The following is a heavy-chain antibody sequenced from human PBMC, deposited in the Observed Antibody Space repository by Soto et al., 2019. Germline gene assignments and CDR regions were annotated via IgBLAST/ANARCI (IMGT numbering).Heavy chain of an antibody. CDR3: ERRHGGRFDF. CDR1: GGSIGSYY. Sequence: ETLSITCTGSGGSIGSYYWSWIRQPPGKGLEWIGYIYSSGSTNYNPSLKSRVTISVDTSKNQFSLKLSSVTAADTAVYYCERRHGGRFDFPAQGTLVPVSS. J-gene: IGHJ4*02. V-gene: IGHV4-59*08. CDR2: IYSSGST. D-gene: IGHD3-10*01.